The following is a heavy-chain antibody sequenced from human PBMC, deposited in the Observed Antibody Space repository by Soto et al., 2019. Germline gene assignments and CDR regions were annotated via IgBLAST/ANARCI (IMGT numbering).Heavy chain of an antibody. CDR1: GYTLTELS. CDR3: ATALVEMASYDFDS. Sequence: ASVKVSCKVSGYTLTELSMHWVRQAPGKGLEWMGGFDPEDGETIYAQKFQGRVTMTEDTSTDTAYMELSSLRSEDTAVYYCATALVEMASYDFDSWGQGTLVTVSS. CDR2: FDPEDGET. V-gene: IGHV1-24*01. J-gene: IGHJ4*02. D-gene: IGHD2-15*01.